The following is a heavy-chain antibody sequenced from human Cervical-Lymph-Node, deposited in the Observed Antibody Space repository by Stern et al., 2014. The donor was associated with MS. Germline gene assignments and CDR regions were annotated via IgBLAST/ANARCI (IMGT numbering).Heavy chain of an antibody. V-gene: IGHV1-2*02. J-gene: IGHJ4*02. CDR1: GYTFTGYY. Sequence: QVQLVQSGAEVKKPGASVKVSCKASGYTFTGYYIHWVRQAPGQGLEWMGWINPNNSDTNYAQNFQGRVTMTVDTSISTAYMELSRLRSDDTAVYYCAKDGYNYWGQGTLVTVSS. D-gene: IGHD5-24*01. CDR3: AKDGYNY. CDR2: INPNNSDT.